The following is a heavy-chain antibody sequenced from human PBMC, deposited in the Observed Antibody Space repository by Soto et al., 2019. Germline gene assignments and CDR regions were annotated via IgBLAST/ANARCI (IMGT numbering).Heavy chain of an antibody. CDR2: ISWNSGSI. CDR1: GFTFDDYA. Sequence: GGSLRLSCAASGFTFDDYAMHWVRQAPGKGLEWVSGISWNSGSIGYADSVKGRFTISRDNAKNSLYLQMNSLRAEDTALYYCAKGTDSAAAGQSDYWGQGTLVTVSS. J-gene: IGHJ4*02. V-gene: IGHV3-9*01. CDR3: AKGTDSAAAGQSDY. D-gene: IGHD6-13*01.